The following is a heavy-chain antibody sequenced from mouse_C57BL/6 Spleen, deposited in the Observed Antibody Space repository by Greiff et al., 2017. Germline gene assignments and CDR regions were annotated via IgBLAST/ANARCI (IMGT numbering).Heavy chain of an antibody. CDR2: IDPENGDT. J-gene: IGHJ2*01. D-gene: IGHD4-1*01. CDR3: TTGKLTGTVY. CDR1: GFNIKDDY. V-gene: IGHV14-4*01. Sequence: EVQLQQSGAELVRPGASVKLSCTASGFNIKDDYMHWVKQGPEQGLEWIGWIDPENGDTEYASKFQGKATITADTSSNTAYLQLSSLTSEDTAVYYCTTGKLTGTVYWGQGTTLTVSS.